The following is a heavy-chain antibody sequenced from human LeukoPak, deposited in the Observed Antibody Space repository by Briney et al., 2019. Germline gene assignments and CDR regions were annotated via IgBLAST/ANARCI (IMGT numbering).Heavy chain of an antibody. D-gene: IGHD1-7*01. CDR1: IDSISSGDYY. V-gene: IGHV4-30-4*08. CDR2: IYYSGST. Sequence: SQTLSLTCTGSIDSISSGDYYWSWIRQPPGKGLEWIGYIYYSGSTYYNPSLKSRVTISVETSKNQFSLKLSSVTAADTAVYYCARDQFPLLELHVFDIWGQGTMVTVSS. CDR3: ARDQFPLLELHVFDI. J-gene: IGHJ3*02.